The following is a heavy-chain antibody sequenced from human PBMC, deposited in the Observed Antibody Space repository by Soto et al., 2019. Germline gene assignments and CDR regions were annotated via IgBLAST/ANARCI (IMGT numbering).Heavy chain of an antibody. Sequence: GGSLRLSCAASGFTFSSYAMSWVRQAPGKGLEWVSAISGGGTTTYSADSVKGRFTISRDNSKNTLYLQMNSLRADDTAVYYCAKVKSSDWYYFDYWGQGTLVTVSS. CDR2: ISGGGTTT. V-gene: IGHV3-23*01. J-gene: IGHJ4*02. D-gene: IGHD6-19*01. CDR3: AKVKSSDWYYFDY. CDR1: GFTFSSYA.